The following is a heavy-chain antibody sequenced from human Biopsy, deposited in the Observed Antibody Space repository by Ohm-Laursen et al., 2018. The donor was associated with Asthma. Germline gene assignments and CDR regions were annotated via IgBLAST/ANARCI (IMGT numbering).Heavy chain of an antibody. CDR2: MNPRSGVT. Sequence: ASVTVSCKTSGYTFNSAGITWVRQAPGQGLEWMGWMNPRSGVTNFAPKFRGRISMTRDASISTAYLEMSSLRSDDTALYFCAATGYSGYDYRTWGQGTLVTVSS. CDR1: GYTFNSAG. V-gene: IGHV1-8*01. CDR3: AATGYSGYDYRT. D-gene: IGHD5-12*01. J-gene: IGHJ5*02.